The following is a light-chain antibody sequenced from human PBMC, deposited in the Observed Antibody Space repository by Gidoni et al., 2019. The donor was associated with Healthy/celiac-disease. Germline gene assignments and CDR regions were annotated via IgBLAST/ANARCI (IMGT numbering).Light chain of an antibody. V-gene: IGKV1-5*03. CDR1: QSISSW. CDR3: QQYNSYSYT. J-gene: IGKJ2*01. Sequence: DIQMTQSPSTLSASVGDRVTSTCRASQSISSWLAWYQQKTGKAPKLLIYKASSLESGVPSRFSGSGSGTEFTLTISSLQPDDFATYYCQQYNSYSYTFGQGTKLEIK. CDR2: KAS.